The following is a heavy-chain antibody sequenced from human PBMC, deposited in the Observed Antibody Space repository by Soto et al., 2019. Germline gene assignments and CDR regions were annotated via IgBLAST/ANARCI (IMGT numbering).Heavy chain of an antibody. D-gene: IGHD1-26*01. V-gene: IGHV1-24*01. CDR1: GSTITVFS. Sequence: ASVKGSCKISGSTITVFSVRWGRKTTGKGLEWMGGFDPEDGETIYAQKFQGRVTMTEDTSTDTAYMELSSLRSEDTAVYYCATKRELRYFDYWGQGTLVTVSS. CDR3: ATKRELRYFDY. J-gene: IGHJ4*02. CDR2: FDPEDGET.